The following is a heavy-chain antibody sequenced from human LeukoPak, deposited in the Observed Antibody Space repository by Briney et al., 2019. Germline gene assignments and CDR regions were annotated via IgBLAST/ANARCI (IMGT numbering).Heavy chain of an antibody. J-gene: IGHJ6*03. V-gene: IGHV3-74*01. CDR1: GFTFSNYW. Sequence: PGGSLRLSCAASGFTFSNYWVHWVRQAPGKGLVWVSRINTDGSSTNYADSVKGRFTISRDNAKNTVYLQMNSLRAEDTAVYYCANGAFRLYYIDVWGKGTTVTVSS. CDR2: INTDGSST. D-gene: IGHD3-16*01. CDR3: ANGAFRLYYIDV.